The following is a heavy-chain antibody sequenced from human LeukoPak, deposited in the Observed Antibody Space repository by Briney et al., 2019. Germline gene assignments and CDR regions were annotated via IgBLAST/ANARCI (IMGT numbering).Heavy chain of an antibody. CDR2: IGTSGAT. J-gene: IGHJ3*02. V-gene: IGHV3-13*01. CDR1: GFTFSTYD. D-gene: IGHD7-27*01. Sequence: GGSLRLSCAASGFTFSTYDMHWVRQATGKGLEWISGIGTSGATYYLGSAKGRFTISRENAKNSLYLQMNSLRAGDTAVYYCARSSGALENAFDIWGQGTTVTVSS. CDR3: ARSSGALENAFDI.